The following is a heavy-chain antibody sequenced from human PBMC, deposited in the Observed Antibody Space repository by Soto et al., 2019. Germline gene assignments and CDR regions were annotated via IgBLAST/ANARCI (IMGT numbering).Heavy chain of an antibody. J-gene: IGHJ6*02. CDR3: AIDGGLAEDGMDV. CDR2: IYSGGST. Sequence: EVRLVETGGDLIQPGGSLRLSCAASGFIVSGNYMSWVRQAPGKGLEWVSVIYSGGSTYYADSVKGRFTISRDNSKNTLYLQMNSLRADDTAVYYCAIDGGLAEDGMDVWGQGTTVTVSS. CDR1: GFIVSGNY. V-gene: IGHV3-53*02. D-gene: IGHD3-10*01.